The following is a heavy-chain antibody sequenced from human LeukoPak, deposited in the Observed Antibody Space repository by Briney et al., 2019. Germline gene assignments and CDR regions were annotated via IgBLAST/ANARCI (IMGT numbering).Heavy chain of an antibody. CDR3: AARTAAASFDP. Sequence: ASVKVSCKASGYTFTGYYMHWVRQATGQGLEWMGWMNPNSGNTGYAQKFQGRVTMTRNTSISTAYMELSSLRSEDTAVYYCAARTAAASFDPWGQGTLVTVSS. CDR1: GYTFTGYY. V-gene: IGHV1-8*02. J-gene: IGHJ5*02. D-gene: IGHD6-13*01. CDR2: MNPNSGNT.